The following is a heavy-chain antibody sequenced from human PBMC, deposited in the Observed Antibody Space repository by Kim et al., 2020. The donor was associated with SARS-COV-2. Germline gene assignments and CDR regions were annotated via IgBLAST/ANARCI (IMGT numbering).Heavy chain of an antibody. V-gene: IGHV1-8*01. CDR3: ARATARSKEFTIFGVVPRYYYMDV. Sequence: ASVKVSCKASGYTFTSYDINWVRQATGQGLEWMGWMNPNSGNTGYAQKFQGRVTMTRNTSISTAYMELSSLRSEDTAVYYCARATARSKEFTIFGVVPRYYYMDVWGKGTTVTVSS. D-gene: IGHD3-3*01. CDR2: MNPNSGNT. J-gene: IGHJ6*03. CDR1: GYTFTSYD.